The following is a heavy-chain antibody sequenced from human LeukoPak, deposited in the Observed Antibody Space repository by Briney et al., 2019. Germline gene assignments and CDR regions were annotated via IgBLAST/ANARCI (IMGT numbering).Heavy chain of an antibody. CDR2: IYTSGST. J-gene: IGHJ3*02. V-gene: IGHV4-4*07. CDR1: GGSISSYY. Sequence: PSETLSLTCTVSGGSISSYYWSWIRQPAGKGLEWIGRIYTSGSTNYNPSLKSRVTISVDTSKNQFSLKLSSVTAADTAVYYCARSVHYDFWSGYIGEAFDIWGQGTMVTVSS. CDR3: ARSVHYDFWSGYIGEAFDI. D-gene: IGHD3-3*01.